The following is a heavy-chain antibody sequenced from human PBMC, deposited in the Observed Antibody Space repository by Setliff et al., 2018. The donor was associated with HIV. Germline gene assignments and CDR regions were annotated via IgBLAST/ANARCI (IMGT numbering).Heavy chain of an antibody. J-gene: IGHJ5*02. Sequence: SETLSLTCIVSGGSISSYYWSWIRQPAGKGLEWIGHIYISGSTNYNPSFNSRATMSVDTSKNQFSLRLTSVTAADTAMYHCARDRSSGWSKDWFDTWGQGILVTVSS. CDR2: IYISGST. CDR1: GGSISSYY. V-gene: IGHV4-4*07. CDR3: ARDRSSGWSKDWFDT. D-gene: IGHD6-19*01.